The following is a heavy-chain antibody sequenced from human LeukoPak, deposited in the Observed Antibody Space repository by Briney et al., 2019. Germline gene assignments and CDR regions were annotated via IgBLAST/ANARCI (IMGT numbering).Heavy chain of an antibody. Sequence: GGSLRLSCAASGFTFDDYSLHWVRQRPGKGLEGVSHISWDGVSIFYAHSVKGRFGISRDNSKDSLYLQMNSLRAEDTAVYYCARAMRYYDSSIDYWGQGTLVTVSS. J-gene: IGHJ4*02. CDR1: GFTFDDYS. V-gene: IGHV3-43*01. D-gene: IGHD3-22*01. CDR3: ARAMRYYDSSIDY. CDR2: ISWDGVSI.